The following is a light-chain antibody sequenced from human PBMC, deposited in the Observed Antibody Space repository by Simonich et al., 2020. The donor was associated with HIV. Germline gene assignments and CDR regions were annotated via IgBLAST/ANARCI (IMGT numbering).Light chain of an antibody. CDR2: RNT. J-gene: IGLJ3*02. CDR3: AAWDDSLNGLV. CDR1: SSNIGSNY. Sequence: QSVLTQPPSASGTPGQRVTISCSGSSSNIGSNYVYWYQQLPGTAPKLLIYRNTQRPSGVPDRFSGSKSGTSASLAISGLRSEDEADYYCAAWDDSLNGLVFGGGTKLTVL. V-gene: IGLV1-47*01.